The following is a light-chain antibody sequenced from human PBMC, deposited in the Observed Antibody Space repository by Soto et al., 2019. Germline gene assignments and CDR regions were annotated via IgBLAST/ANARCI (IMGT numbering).Light chain of an antibody. CDR1: QTISRW. Sequence: DIQLTQTPSTLSASVGDEVTITCRASQTISRWLAWYQQKPGRAPKLLIYDASTLESGVPSRFSGSGSATEFTLTISRLQPDDFATYFCHSRAFGQGTRLEIK. J-gene: IGKJ5*01. CDR3: HSRA. V-gene: IGKV1-5*01. CDR2: DAS.